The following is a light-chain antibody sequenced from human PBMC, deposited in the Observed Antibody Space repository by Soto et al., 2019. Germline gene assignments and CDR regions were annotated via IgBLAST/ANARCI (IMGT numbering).Light chain of an antibody. CDR3: QVWDTSSDHVV. CDR1: NIGNKN. V-gene: IGLV3-21*02. J-gene: IGLJ2*01. CDR2: DDR. Sequence: SYELTQPPSVSAAPGQTATITCGGNNIGNKNVYWYQQKPGQAPLLVIYDDRDRPSGIPERFSGSNSANTASLTIRGVGVGDEAEYFCQVWDTSSDHVVFGGGTKLTVL.